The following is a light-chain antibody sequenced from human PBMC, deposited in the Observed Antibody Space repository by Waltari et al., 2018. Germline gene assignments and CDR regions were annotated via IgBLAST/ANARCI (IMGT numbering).Light chain of an antibody. J-gene: IGLJ3*02. V-gene: IGLV1-47*01. Sequence: QSVMTQPPSTSGTPVQRVIITCSGISSNIGNNHVYWYHQLPGAAPKLLIYRDNGRASGVPVQFSVSQSGTSASLAISGLRSEDEADYYCGGWDDNLNGWVFGGGTRLTVL. CDR2: RDN. CDR3: GGWDDNLNGWV. CDR1: SSNIGNNH.